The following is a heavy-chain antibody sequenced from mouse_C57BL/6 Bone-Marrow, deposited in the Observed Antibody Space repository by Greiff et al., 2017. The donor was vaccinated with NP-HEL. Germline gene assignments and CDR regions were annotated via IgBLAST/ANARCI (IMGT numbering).Heavy chain of an antibody. CDR3: ARRFYDGYFFYAMDY. V-gene: IGHV5-15*01. CDR2: ISNLAYSI. Sequence: EVQLVESGGGLVQPGGSLKLSCAASGFTFSDYGMAWVRQAPRKGPEWVAFISNLAYSIYYADTVTGRFTISRENAKNTLYLEMSSLRSEDTAMYYCARRFYDGYFFYAMDYWGQGTSVTVSS. CDR1: GFTFSDYG. D-gene: IGHD2-3*01. J-gene: IGHJ4*01.